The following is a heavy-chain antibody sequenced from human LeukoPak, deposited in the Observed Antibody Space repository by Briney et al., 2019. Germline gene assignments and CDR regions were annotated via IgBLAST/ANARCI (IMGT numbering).Heavy chain of an antibody. CDR1: GGSISSYY. V-gene: IGHV4-59*01. CDR3: ARVRYYDSSGYISYYFDY. D-gene: IGHD3-22*01. CDR2: IYYSGST. Sequence: SETLSLTCTVSGGSISSYYWSWIRQPPGKGLEWIGYIYYSGSTNYNPSLTSRVTISVDTSKNQFSLKLSSVTAADTAVYYCARVRYYDSSGYISYYFDYWGQGTLVTVSS. J-gene: IGHJ4*02.